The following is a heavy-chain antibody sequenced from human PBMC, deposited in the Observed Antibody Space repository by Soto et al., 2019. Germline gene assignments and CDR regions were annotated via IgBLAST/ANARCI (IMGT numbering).Heavy chain of an antibody. V-gene: IGHV1-46*01. J-gene: IGHJ4*02. Sequence: QVQLVQSGAEVKKPGASVKVSCKASGYTFTSYYMHWVRQAPGQGLEWMGIINPSGGSTSYEQKFQGRVTMTRDTSTSTVYMELSSLRSEDTAVYYCATALIAARRIYYFDYWGQGTLVTVSS. D-gene: IGHD6-6*01. CDR3: ATALIAARRIYYFDY. CDR2: INPSGGST. CDR1: GYTFTSYY.